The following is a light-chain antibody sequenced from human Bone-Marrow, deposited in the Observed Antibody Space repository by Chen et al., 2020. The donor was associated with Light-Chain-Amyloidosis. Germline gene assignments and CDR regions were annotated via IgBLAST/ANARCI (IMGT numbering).Light chain of an antibody. CDR2: DND. V-gene: IGLV1-51*01. CDR3: GAWDGRLSAGV. Sequence: QSVLTQPPSVSAAPGQKVTISCSGSSSNIGSNSVSWYQQFPGTAPKVLIYDNDKRPSGIPDRFSGSKSGTSATLDIIGLQTGDEADYYCGAWDGRLSAGVFGGGTKVTV. J-gene: IGLJ2*01. CDR1: SSNIGSNS.